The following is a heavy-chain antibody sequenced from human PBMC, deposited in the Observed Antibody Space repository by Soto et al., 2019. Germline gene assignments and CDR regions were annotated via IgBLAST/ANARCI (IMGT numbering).Heavy chain of an antibody. Sequence: ASVKVSCKAPGYTYTNYDINWVRQASGQGLEWMGWMNPNSGNTGYAQKFQVRVSMTRSTFIDTAYMELSSLISEGTAVYFCARYNQLSFCGDDPCYSLDAFDFWGQGTVVTVSS. D-gene: IGHD2-21*01. CDR3: ARYNQLSFCGDDPCYSLDAFDF. J-gene: IGHJ3*01. CDR1: GYTYTNYD. CDR2: MNPNSGNT. V-gene: IGHV1-8*01.